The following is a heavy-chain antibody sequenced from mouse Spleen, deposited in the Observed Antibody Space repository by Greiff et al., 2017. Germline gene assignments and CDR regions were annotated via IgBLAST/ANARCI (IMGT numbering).Heavy chain of an antibody. J-gene: IGHJ3*01. D-gene: IGHD2-3*01. CDR3: ALTDGYYGAY. V-gene: IGHV3-6*01. CDR1: GYSITSGYY. Sequence: ESGPGLVKPSQSLSLTCSVTGYSITSGYYWNWIRQFPGNKLEWMGYISYDGSNNYNPSLKNRISITRDTSKNQFFLKLNSVTTEDTATYYCALTDGYYGAYWGQGTLVTVSA. CDR2: ISYDGSN.